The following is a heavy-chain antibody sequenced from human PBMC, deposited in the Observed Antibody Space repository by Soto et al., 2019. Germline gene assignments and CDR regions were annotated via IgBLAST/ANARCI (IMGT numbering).Heavy chain of an antibody. V-gene: IGHV3-30*03. CDR3: ARDRPHISIVGYGDY. CDR2: IRSGGNNK. D-gene: IGHD3-3*01. Sequence: GESLRLSWAVSGVTFSGYGMRWIRQTPGKGLEWVGHIRSGGNNKYNADSVKSRFTISRDNFKNTLYLKMRSVSADDTAVYYCARDRPHISIVGYGDYWGQGNLVTVSS. J-gene: IGHJ4*02. CDR1: GVTFSGYG.